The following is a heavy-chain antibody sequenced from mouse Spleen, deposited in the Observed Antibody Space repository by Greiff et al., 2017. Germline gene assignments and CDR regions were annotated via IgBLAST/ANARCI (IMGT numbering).Heavy chain of an antibody. CDR2: ISGGGGNT. CDR1: GFTFSSYT. Sequence: EVQVVESGGGLVKPGGSLKLSCAASGFTFSSYTMSWVRQTPEKRLEWVATISGGGGNTYYPDSVKGRFTISRDNAKNTLYLQMSSLRSEDTALYYCARPASYDYDWYFDVWGTGTTVTVSS. V-gene: IGHV5-9*01. D-gene: IGHD2-4*01. CDR3: ARPASYDYDWYFDV. J-gene: IGHJ1*03.